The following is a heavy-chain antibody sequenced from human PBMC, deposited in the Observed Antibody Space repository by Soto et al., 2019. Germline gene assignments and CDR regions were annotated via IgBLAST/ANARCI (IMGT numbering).Heavy chain of an antibody. D-gene: IGHD5-12*01. V-gene: IGHV6-1*01. CDR2: TYFRSKWYN. CDR3: AKGDNLGPKTGYAFDP. Sequence: SQTLSLTCALSGDSVSSNTASWNLIRQSPSRGLEWLGRTYFRSKWYNDYAVSVKSRIIINPDTSNNQFSLQLNSVTPEDTAVYFCAKGDNLGPKTGYAFDPWGQGIMVTVSS. J-gene: IGHJ5*02. CDR1: GDSVSSNTAS.